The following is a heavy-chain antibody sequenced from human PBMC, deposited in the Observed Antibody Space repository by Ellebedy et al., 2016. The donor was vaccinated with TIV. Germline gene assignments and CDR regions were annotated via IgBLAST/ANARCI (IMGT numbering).Heavy chain of an antibody. CDR2: IYYSGST. CDR1: GGSISSYY. D-gene: IGHD6-6*01. V-gene: IGHV4-59*01. Sequence: MPSETLSLTCTVSGGSISSYYWSWIRQPPGKGLEWIGYIYYSGSTNYNPSLKSRVTISVDTSKNQFSLKMSSVTAADTAVYYCARVRYSSSSPDYWGQGTLVTVSS. J-gene: IGHJ4*02. CDR3: ARVRYSSSSPDY.